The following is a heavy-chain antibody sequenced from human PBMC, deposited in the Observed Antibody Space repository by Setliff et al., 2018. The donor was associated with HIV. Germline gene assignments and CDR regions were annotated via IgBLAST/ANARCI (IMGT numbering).Heavy chain of an antibody. J-gene: IGHJ4*02. D-gene: IGHD3-22*01. Sequence: GGSLRLSCAASGFTFSSYAMNWVRQAPGKGLEWVSTISNSGTNTYYADSVKGRFTISRDNSKNTLYLQMDSLRAEDTAAYYCAKSGPNYYDYWGQGTLVTVSS. CDR3: AKSGPNYYDY. CDR2: ISNSGTNT. V-gene: IGHV3-23*01. CDR1: GFTFSSYA.